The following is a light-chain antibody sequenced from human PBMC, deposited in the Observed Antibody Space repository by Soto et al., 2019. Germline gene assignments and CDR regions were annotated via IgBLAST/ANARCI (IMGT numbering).Light chain of an antibody. J-gene: IGKJ1*01. Sequence: DIQMTQSPSTLSASIGDRVTITCRAGQSIRSWLAWYQQKPGRAPKLLIYDASSLESGVPSRFSGSGSGTEFTLTISSLQPDDFAIYYCQQYNSYWTFGQGTKVEIK. CDR3: QQYNSYWT. CDR1: QSIRSW. CDR2: DAS. V-gene: IGKV1-5*01.